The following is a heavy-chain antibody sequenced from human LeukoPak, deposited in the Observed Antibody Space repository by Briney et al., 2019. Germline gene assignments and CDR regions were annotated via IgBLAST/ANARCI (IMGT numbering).Heavy chain of an antibody. V-gene: IGHV1-69*04. D-gene: IGHD6-13*01. Sequence: SVNVSCKASGGTFSSYAISWVRQAPGQGLEWMGRIIPILGITNYAQNFQGRVTITAGKSTSTAYMELSSLRCEDTAVYYCAREGSSPPDYWGQGTLVTVSS. J-gene: IGHJ4*02. CDR3: AREGSSPPDY. CDR1: GGTFSSYA. CDR2: IIPILGIT.